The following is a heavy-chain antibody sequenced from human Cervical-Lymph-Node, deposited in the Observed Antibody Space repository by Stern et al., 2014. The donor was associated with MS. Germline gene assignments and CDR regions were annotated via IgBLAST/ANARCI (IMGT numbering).Heavy chain of an antibody. J-gene: IGHJ5*02. CDR3: ASAGDGSSQHNWFDA. Sequence: QVQLQQWGAGPLKPSETLSLTCAVRGGSFSGTYWSWIRQPQGKGLEWIGEINPYGITNYNPSFKSRFTFFRDSSRNEFSLRLRSVTAADTAVYYCASAGDGSSQHNWFDAWGQGALVTVSS. V-gene: IGHV4-34*01. D-gene: IGHD6-13*01. CDR2: INPYGIT. CDR1: GGSFSGTY.